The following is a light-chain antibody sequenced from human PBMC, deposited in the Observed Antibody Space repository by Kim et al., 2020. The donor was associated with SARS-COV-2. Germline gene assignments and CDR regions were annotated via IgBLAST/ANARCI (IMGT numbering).Light chain of an antibody. Sequence: GASVKLTCTLSSGHSSYAIAWHQQQPEKGPRYLMKLNSDGSHSKGDGIPDRFSGSSSGAERYLTISSLQSEDEADYYCQTWGFGGVFGGGTQLTVL. CDR2: LNSDGSH. CDR3: QTWGFGGV. CDR1: SGHSSYA. V-gene: IGLV4-69*01. J-gene: IGLJ3*02.